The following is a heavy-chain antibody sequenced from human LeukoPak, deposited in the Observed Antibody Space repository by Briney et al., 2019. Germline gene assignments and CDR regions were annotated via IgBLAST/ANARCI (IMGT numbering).Heavy chain of an antibody. CDR2: ISSNGGST. V-gene: IGHV3-64*01. Sequence: GGSLRLSCAASGFTFSSYAMHWVRQAPGKGLEYVSAISSNGGSTYYANSVKGRFTISRDNSKNTLYLQMGSLRAEDMAVYYCARTPGQLWFYDAFDIWGQGTMVTVSS. J-gene: IGHJ3*02. CDR3: ARTPGQLWFYDAFDI. CDR1: GFTFSSYA. D-gene: IGHD5-18*01.